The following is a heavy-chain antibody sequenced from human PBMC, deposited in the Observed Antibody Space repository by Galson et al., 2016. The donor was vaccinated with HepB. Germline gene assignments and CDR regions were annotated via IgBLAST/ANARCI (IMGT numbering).Heavy chain of an antibody. CDR2: ISGVSGRT. D-gene: IGHD4-11*01. J-gene: IGHJ4*01. CDR3: AKESPYSNVRQYYLEN. Sequence: SLRLSCAASGFTFSNYAMSWVRQAPGKGPEWVSAISGVSGRTYYAGSMKDRFIISRDDSRNMLFLQLNSLRAEDTAIYYCAKESPYSNVRQYYLENWGLGTLVTVSP. V-gene: IGHV3-23*01. CDR1: GFTFSNYA.